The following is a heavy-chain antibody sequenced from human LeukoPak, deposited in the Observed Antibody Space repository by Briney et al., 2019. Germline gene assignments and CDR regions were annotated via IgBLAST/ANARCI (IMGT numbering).Heavy chain of an antibody. CDR3: ARGQTTYYYDSSGYGSFDY. Sequence: EASVKVSCKASGGTFSSYAISWVRQAPGQGLEWMGRIIPILGIANYAQKFQGRVTITADKSTSTAYMELSSLRSEDTAVYYCARGQTTYYYDSSGYGSFDYWGQGTLVTVSS. CDR1: GGTFSSYA. J-gene: IGHJ4*02. V-gene: IGHV1-69*04. CDR2: IIPILGIA. D-gene: IGHD3-22*01.